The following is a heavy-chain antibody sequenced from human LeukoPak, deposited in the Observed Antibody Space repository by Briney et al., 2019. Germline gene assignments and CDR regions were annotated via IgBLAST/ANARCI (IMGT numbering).Heavy chain of an antibody. J-gene: IGHJ3*02. CDR1: GFIFNTYV. V-gene: IGHV3-30*02. CDR2: IRYDGSNK. D-gene: IGHD2-15*01. Sequence: GGSLRLSCAASGFIFNTYVMHWVRQAPGKGLEWLAFIRYDGSNKNYADSVKGRFTISRDNTKNSLYLQMNSLRAEDTAVYYCAKDGGSNPDSFDIWGQGTMVTVSS. CDR3: AKDGGSNPDSFDI.